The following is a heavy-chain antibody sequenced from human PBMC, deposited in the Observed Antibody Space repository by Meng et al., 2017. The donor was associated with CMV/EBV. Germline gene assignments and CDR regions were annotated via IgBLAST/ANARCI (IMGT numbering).Heavy chain of an antibody. CDR2: IYWNDDK. J-gene: IGHJ4*02. D-gene: IGHD3-3*01. CDR3: AHSLGYYDFWSGYLYYFDY. CDR1: TRGVG. V-gene: IGHV2-5*01. Sequence: TRGVGVGWIRQPPGKALEWLALIYWNDDKRYSPSLKSRLTITKDTSKNQVVLTMTNMDPVDTATYYCAHSLGYYDFWSGYLYYFDYWGQGTLVTVS.